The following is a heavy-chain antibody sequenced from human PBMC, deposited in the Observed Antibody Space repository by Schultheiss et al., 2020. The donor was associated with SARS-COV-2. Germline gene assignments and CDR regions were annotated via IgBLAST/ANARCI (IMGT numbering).Heavy chain of an antibody. CDR1: GFTFSSYG. CDR3: AKDSSPYGSGSYLDY. J-gene: IGHJ4*02. Sequence: GEPLKISCAASGFTFSSYGMHWVRQAPGKGLEWVAVISYDGSNKYYADSVKGRFTISRDNSKNTLYLQMNSLRAEDTAVYYCAKDSSPYGSGSYLDYWGQGTLVTVSS. V-gene: IGHV3-30*18. D-gene: IGHD3-10*01. CDR2: ISYDGSNK.